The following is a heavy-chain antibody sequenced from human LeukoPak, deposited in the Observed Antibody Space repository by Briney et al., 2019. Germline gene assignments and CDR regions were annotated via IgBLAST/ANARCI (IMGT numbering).Heavy chain of an antibody. CDR3: ARSYCSGGSCYSFDY. J-gene: IGHJ4*02. Sequence: GGSLRLSCAASGFTFSNYGMHWVRQAPGKGLEWVAVIWYDGNNKYYADSVKGRFTISRDKSKNTLYLQMNSLRAEDTAVYYCARSYCSGGSCYSFDYWGQGTLVTVSS. D-gene: IGHD2-15*01. CDR2: IWYDGNNK. CDR1: GFTFSNYG. V-gene: IGHV3-33*01.